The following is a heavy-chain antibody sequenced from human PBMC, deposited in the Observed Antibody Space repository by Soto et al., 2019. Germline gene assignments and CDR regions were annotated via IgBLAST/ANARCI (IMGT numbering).Heavy chain of an antibody. D-gene: IGHD3-3*01. V-gene: IGHV1-8*01. CDR2: MNPNSGNT. Sequence: ASVKVSCKASGYTFTSYDINWVRQATGQGLEWMGWMNPNSGNTGYAQKFQGRVTMTRNTSISTAYMELSSLRSEDTAVYYCARVRQLRFLEWWFDPWGQGTLVTAPQ. CDR1: GYTFTSYD. CDR3: ARVRQLRFLEWWFDP. J-gene: IGHJ5*02.